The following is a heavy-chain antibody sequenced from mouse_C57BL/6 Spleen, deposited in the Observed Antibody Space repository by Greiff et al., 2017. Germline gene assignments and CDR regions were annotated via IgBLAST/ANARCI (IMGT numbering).Heavy chain of an antibody. CDR1: GYTFTSYW. J-gene: IGHJ3*01. Sequence: VQLQQPGAELVMPGASVKLSCKASGYTFTSYWLHWVKQRPGQGLEWIGEIDPSDSYTNYNQKFKGKSTLTVDKSSSTAYMQLSSLTSEDSAVYYCARKSYSSSLFAYWGQGTLVTVSA. CDR3: ARKSYSSSLFAY. D-gene: IGHD1-1*01. V-gene: IGHV1-69*01. CDR2: IDPSDSYT.